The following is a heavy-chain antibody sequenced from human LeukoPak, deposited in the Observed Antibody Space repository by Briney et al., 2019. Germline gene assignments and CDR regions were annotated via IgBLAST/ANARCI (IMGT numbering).Heavy chain of an antibody. CDR2: INHSGST. Sequence: SETLSLTCAVYGGSFSGYHWSWIRQPPGKGLEWIGEINHSGSTNYNPSLKSRVTISVDTSKNQFSLKLSSVTAADTAVYYCARGRIAVAGTFDYWGQGTLVTVSS. J-gene: IGHJ4*02. CDR1: GGSFSGYH. CDR3: ARGRIAVAGTFDY. D-gene: IGHD6-19*01. V-gene: IGHV4-34*01.